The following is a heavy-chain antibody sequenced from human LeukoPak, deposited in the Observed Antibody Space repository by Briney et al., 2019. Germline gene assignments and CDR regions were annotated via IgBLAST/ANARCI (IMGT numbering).Heavy chain of an antibody. D-gene: IGHD2-15*01. J-gene: IGHJ6*03. V-gene: IGHV4-38-2*02. Sequence: PSETLSLTCTVSGYSISSGYYWGWIRQPPGKGLEWIGNIYHSGSSYYNPSLKSRVTISVETSKNQFSLRLSSVTAADTAVYYCARVINCSGGSCYYHYMDVWGKGTTVTVSS. CDR3: ARVINCSGGSCYYHYMDV. CDR1: GYSISSGYY. CDR2: IYHSGSS.